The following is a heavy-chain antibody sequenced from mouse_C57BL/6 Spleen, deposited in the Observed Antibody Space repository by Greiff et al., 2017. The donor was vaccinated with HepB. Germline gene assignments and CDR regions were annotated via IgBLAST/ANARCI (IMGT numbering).Heavy chain of an antibody. CDR2: INPNNGGT. D-gene: IGHD2-5*01. V-gene: IGHV1-22*01. J-gene: IGHJ2*01. CDR1: GYTFTDYN. Sequence: VQLQQSGPELVKPGASVKMSCKASGYTFTDYNMHWVKQSHGKSLEWIGYINPNNGGTSYNQKFKGKATLTVNKSSSTAYMELRSLTSEDSAVYYCASEGPYYSNYEGYWGQGTTLTVSS. CDR3: ASEGPYYSNYEGY.